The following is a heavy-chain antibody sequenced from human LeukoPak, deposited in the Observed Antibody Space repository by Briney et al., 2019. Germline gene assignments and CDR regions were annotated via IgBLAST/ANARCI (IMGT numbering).Heavy chain of an antibody. CDR1: GFTFSSYA. CDR3: ARDPRDYGDYGRFDY. CDR2: ISYDGSNK. V-gene: IGHV3-30-3*01. J-gene: IGHJ4*02. D-gene: IGHD4-17*01. Sequence: PGGSLRLSCAASGFTFSSYAMHWVRQAPGKGLEWVAVISYDGSNKYYADSVKGRFTISRDNSKNTLYLQMNSLRAEDTAVYYCARDPRDYGDYGRFDYWGQGTLVTVSS.